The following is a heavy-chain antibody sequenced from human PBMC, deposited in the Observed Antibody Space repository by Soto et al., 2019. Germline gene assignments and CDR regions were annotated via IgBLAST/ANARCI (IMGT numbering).Heavy chain of an antibody. D-gene: IGHD3-22*01. J-gene: IGHJ3*02. CDR2: IDPSDSYT. CDR3: ARHSYYYDSSGYPYDAFDI. CDR1: GYSFTSYW. V-gene: IGHV5-10-1*01. Sequence: PGESLKISCKGSGYSFTSYWISWVRQMPGKGLEWMGRIDPSDSYTNYSPSFQSHVTISADKSISTAYLQWSSLKASDTAMYYCARHSYYYDSSGYPYDAFDIWGQGTMVTVS.